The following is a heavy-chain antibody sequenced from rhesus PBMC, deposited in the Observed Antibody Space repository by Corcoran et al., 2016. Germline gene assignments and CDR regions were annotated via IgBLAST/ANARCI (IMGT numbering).Heavy chain of an antibody. D-gene: IGHD2-15*01. J-gene: IGHJ4*01. Sequence: QVQLQESGPGLVKPSETLSLTCAVSGGSVSSSNWWRWIRQPPGKGLEWIGYISGSSGSTYYNPSLKSRVTISTDTSKNQFSLKLSSVTAADTAVYYCARAPNIVALHWGQGVLVTVSS. CDR3: ARAPNIVALH. CDR1: GGSVSSSNW. V-gene: IGHV4-65*01. CDR2: ISGSSGST.